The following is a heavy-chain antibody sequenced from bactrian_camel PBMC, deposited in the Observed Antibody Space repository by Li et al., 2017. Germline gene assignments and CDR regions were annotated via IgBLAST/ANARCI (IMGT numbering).Heavy chain of an antibody. Sequence: VQLVESGGGSVQAGGTLTLNCTASGFTDKMGWFRQAPGKGLEWVSSIYYDGKNTYYADSVKGRFTISQDNAKTTTWLQMNNLKLDDTAMYYCAPDSSPQMGCYWTRGTQVTVS. D-gene: IGHD5*01. J-gene: IGHJ4*01. V-gene: IGHV3-2*01. CDR1: GFTDK. CDR2: IYYDGKNT. CDR3: APDSSPQMGCY.